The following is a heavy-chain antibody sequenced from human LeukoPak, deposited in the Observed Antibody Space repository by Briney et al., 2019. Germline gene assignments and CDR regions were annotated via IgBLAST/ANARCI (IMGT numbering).Heavy chain of an antibody. V-gene: IGHV3-23*01. CDR3: AKVAADYYYYYGMDV. CDR2: ISGSGGST. J-gene: IGHJ6*02. Sequence: GGSLRLSCAASGFTFSSYAMSWVRQAPGKGLEWVSAISGSGGSTYYADSVKGRSTISRDNSKNTLYLQMNSLRAEDTAVYYCAKVAADYYYYYGMDVWGQGTTVTVSS. CDR1: GFTFSSYA. D-gene: IGHD6-13*01.